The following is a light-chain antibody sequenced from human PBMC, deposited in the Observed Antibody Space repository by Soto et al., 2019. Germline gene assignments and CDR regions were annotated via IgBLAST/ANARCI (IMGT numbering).Light chain of an antibody. J-gene: IGKJ2*01. V-gene: IGKV3-20*01. CDR1: QSVSSSF. Sequence: EIVLTQSPGTLSLSPGERAALSCRASQSVSSSFLAWYQQKPGQAPRLLIYGASSTNTGIPDRFTGSGSGTDFTLTISRLEPEDFAVYYCQHYGSSTYTFGQGTKL. CDR3: QHYGSSTYT. CDR2: GAS.